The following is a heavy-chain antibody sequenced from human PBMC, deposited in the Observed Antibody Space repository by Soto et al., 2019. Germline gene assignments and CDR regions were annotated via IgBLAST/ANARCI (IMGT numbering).Heavy chain of an antibody. J-gene: IGHJ6*02. V-gene: IGHV3-74*01. Sequence: VSLRLSCAASGFPFSTYWMHWVRQAPGKGPVWVSRINNDGSTTRYADSVKGRFTISRDNAKNTLYLQMNSLRAEDTAVYYCASQGLYYYGLDVWGHGTTVTVSS. CDR2: INNDGSTT. CDR3: ASQGLYYYGLDV. CDR1: GFPFSTYW.